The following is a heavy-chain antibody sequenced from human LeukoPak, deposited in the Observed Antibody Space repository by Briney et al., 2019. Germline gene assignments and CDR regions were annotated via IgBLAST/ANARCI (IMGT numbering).Heavy chain of an antibody. Sequence: PGGSLRLSCAASGFTFSSYGMHWVRQAPGKGLEWVAVIWYDGSNKYYADSVKGRFTISRDNSKNTLYLQMNSLGAEDTAVYYCARDVVAAAGRYYYYGMDVWGQGTTVTVSS. CDR3: ARDVVAAAGRYYYYGMDV. CDR2: IWYDGSNK. D-gene: IGHD6-13*01. CDR1: GFTFSSYG. V-gene: IGHV3-33*01. J-gene: IGHJ6*02.